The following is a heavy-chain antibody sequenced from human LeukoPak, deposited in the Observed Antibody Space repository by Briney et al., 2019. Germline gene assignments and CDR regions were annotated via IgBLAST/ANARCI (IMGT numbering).Heavy chain of an antibody. D-gene: IGHD6-13*01. CDR1: GVSFSGYY. CDR3: ARGIAAALKNNWFDP. CDR2: INHSGST. V-gene: IGHV4-34*01. J-gene: IGHJ5*02. Sequence: SETLSLTCAVYGVSFSGYYWSWIRQPPGKGLEWIGEINHSGSTNYNPSLKSRVTISVDTSKNQFSLKLSSVTAADTAVYYCARGIAAALKNNWFDPWGQGTLVTVSS.